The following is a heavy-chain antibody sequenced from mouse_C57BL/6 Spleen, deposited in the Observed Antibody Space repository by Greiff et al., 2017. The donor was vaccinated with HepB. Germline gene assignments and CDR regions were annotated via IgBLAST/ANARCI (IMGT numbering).Heavy chain of an antibody. CDR3: ARGEAYSNYEGFAY. CDR2: ISYDGSN. V-gene: IGHV3-6*01. CDR1: GYSITSGYY. D-gene: IGHD2-5*01. J-gene: IGHJ3*01. Sequence: ESGPGLVKPSQSLSLTCSVTGYSITSGYYWNWIRQFPGNKLEWMGYISYDGSNNYNPSLKNRISITRDTSKNQFFLKLNSVTTEDTATYYCARGEAYSNYEGFAYWGQGTLVTVSA.